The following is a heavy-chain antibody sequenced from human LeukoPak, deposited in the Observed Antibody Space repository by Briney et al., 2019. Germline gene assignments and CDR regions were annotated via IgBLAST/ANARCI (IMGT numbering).Heavy chain of an antibody. J-gene: IGHJ4*02. CDR3: AKDLGDNVWGSYRPEY. CDR2: TSGSGGST. CDR1: GFTFDNYA. D-gene: IGHD3-16*02. V-gene: IGHV3-23*01. Sequence: GGSLRLSCAASGFTFDNYAMTWVRQAPGKGLGWVSSTSGSGGSTYYAESVKGRFTISRDNSKNTLYLQMNSLRAEDTAVYYCAKDLGDNVWGSYRPEYWGQGTLVTVSS.